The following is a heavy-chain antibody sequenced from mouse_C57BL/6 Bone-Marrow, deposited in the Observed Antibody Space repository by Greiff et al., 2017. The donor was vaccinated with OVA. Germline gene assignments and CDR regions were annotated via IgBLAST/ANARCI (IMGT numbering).Heavy chain of an antibody. V-gene: IGHV14-1*01. D-gene: IGHD2-3*01. CDR3: TPDGYYRYFDV. Sequence: VQLQQSGAELVRPGASVKLSCTASGFNIKDYYMHWVKQRPEQGLEWIGRIDPEDGDTEYAPKFQGKATMTADTSSNIAYLQLSSLTSEDTAVYYCTPDGYYRYFDVWGTGTTVTVSS. J-gene: IGHJ1*03. CDR1: GFNIKDYY. CDR2: IDPEDGDT.